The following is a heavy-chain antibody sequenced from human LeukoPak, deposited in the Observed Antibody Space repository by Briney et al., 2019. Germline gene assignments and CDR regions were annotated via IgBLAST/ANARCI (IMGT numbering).Heavy chain of an antibody. CDR2: ISGSGGST. Sequence: PGGSLRLSCAASGFTFSSYAMSWVRQAPGKGLEWVSAISGSGGSTYYAGSVKGRFTISRDNSRNTLCLQMNSLRAEDTAVYYCAKLPEWLLYHPYFDYWGQGTLVTVSS. V-gene: IGHV3-23*01. CDR1: GFTFSSYA. CDR3: AKLPEWLLYHPYFDY. J-gene: IGHJ4*02. D-gene: IGHD3-3*01.